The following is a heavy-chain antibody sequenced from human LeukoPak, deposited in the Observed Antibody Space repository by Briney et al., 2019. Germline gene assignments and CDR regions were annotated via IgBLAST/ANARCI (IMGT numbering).Heavy chain of an antibody. J-gene: IGHJ4*02. Sequence: GGSLRLSCAASGFTYGTYAVSWVRQAPGKGLDWVSAISDNGAATYYADSVRGRFIVSRDNSINTVYLQMNSLRAEDTAVYYCANLGKYCSGFSCYKWGQGTLVTVSS. D-gene: IGHD2-2*02. CDR3: ANLGKYCSGFSCYK. CDR2: ISDNGAAT. V-gene: IGHV3-23*01. CDR1: GFTYGTYA.